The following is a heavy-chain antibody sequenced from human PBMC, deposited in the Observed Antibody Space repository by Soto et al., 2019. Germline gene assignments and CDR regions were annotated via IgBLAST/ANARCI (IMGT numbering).Heavy chain of an antibody. V-gene: IGHV4-59*01. Sequence: QVQLQVSGPGLAKPSETLSLTCTVSGGSISSYYWSWIRQPPGKGLEWIGYIYYSGSTNYNPSLKSRVTISVDTSKNQFSLKLSSVTAADTAVYYCARRYGASFDYWGQGTLVTVSS. CDR2: IYYSGST. CDR3: ARRYGASFDY. CDR1: GGSISSYY. D-gene: IGHD4-17*01. J-gene: IGHJ4*02.